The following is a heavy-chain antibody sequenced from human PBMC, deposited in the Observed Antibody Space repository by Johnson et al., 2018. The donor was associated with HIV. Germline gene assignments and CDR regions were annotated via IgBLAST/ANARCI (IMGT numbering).Heavy chain of an antibody. Sequence: VQLVESGGALVQPGGSLRLSCEVSGFTISTFWMHWVRQVPGKGLMWVSRISGDGSSSSYADSVKGRFTISRDNAKNTLYLQLNSLRAEDTAVYYCARDPSPIVGATAFDIWGQGTLVTVSS. CDR2: ISGDGSSS. CDR3: ARDPSPIVGATAFDI. D-gene: IGHD1-26*01. J-gene: IGHJ3*02. V-gene: IGHV3-74*01. CDR1: GFTISTFW.